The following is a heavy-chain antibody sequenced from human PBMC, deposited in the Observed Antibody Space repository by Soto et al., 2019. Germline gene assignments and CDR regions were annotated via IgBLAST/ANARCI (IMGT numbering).Heavy chain of an antibody. D-gene: IGHD3-10*01. CDR1: GGSISSGGYS. CDR3: ARVASVTMVRGVIITPQEVWFDP. Sequence: PSETLSLTCAVSGGSISSGGYSWSWIRQPPGKGLEWIGYIYHSGSTYYNPSLKSRVTISVDRSKNQFSLKLSSVTAADTAVYYCARVASVTMVRGVIITPQEVWFDPGGQGTLVTVS. J-gene: IGHJ5*02. V-gene: IGHV4-30-2*01. CDR2: IYHSGST.